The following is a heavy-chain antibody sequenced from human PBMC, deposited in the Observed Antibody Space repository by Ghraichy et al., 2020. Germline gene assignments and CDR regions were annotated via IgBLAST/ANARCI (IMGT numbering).Heavy chain of an antibody. D-gene: IGHD5-18*01. CDR1: GFTFSDYY. CDR3: ARAAGAGYGTYDAFDI. CDR2: ISSSGSTI. J-gene: IGHJ3*02. V-gene: IGHV3-11*01. Sequence: GGSLRLSCAASGFTFSDYYMSWIRQAPGKGLEWVSYISSSGSTIYYADYVKGRFTISRDNAKNSLYLQMNSLRAEDTAVYYCARAAGAGYGTYDAFDIWGQGTMVTVSS.